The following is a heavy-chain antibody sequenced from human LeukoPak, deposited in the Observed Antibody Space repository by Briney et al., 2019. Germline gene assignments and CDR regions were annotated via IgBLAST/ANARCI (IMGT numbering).Heavy chain of an antibody. CDR2: FDSEDGET. CDR3: ATTRYRVGKVVVTARTGWFDP. D-gene: IGHD2-21*02. V-gene: IGHV1-24*01. J-gene: IGHJ5*02. Sequence: ASVTVSRKGTVYTYTELSRNWVRQPRGKGLEWMGVFDSEDGETINAHKFQGRVTMSEDTSTDTAFMELSSLRSEDTAVYYCATTRYRVGKVVVTARTGWFDPWGQGTLVTVSS. CDR1: VYTYTELS.